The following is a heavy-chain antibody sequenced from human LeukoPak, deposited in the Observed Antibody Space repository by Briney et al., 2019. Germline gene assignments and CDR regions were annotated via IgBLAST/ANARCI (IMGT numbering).Heavy chain of an antibody. J-gene: IGHJ6*02. Sequence: GGSLRLSCAASGFTFSSYAMSWVRQAPGKGLVWFSGISGSGGSTYYADSVKGRFTISRDNSKNTLYLQMNSLRAEDTAVYYCAKDQRAINYYYGMDVWGQGTTVTVSS. CDR2: ISGSGGST. D-gene: IGHD3-10*01. CDR1: GFTFSSYA. CDR3: AKDQRAINYYYGMDV. V-gene: IGHV3-23*01.